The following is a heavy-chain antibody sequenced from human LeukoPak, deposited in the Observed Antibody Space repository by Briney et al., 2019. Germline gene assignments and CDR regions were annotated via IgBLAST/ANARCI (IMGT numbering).Heavy chain of an antibody. CDR2: IYHSGST. CDR3: ARGAVVPARYFDI. CDR1: GYSISSGYY. D-gene: IGHD2-2*01. V-gene: IGHV4-38-2*02. Sequence: SETLSLTCTVSGYSISSGYYWGWIRQPPGKGLEWIGFIYHSGSTYYNPSLKSRLTMSVDTSKNQFSLSLTSLTAADTAVYYCARGAVVPARYFDIWPWLPGHRLL. J-gene: IGHJ2*01.